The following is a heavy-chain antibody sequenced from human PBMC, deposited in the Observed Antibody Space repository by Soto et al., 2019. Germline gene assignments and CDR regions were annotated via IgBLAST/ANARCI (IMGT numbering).Heavy chain of an antibody. J-gene: IGHJ6*03. Sequence: GGSLRLSCAASGFTFSSYSMNWVRQAPGKGLEWVSSISSSSSYIYYADSVKGRFTISRDNAKNSLYLQMNSLRAEDTAVYYCARDLGGVIPYYMDVRGKGTTVTVSS. CDR2: ISSSSSYI. V-gene: IGHV3-21*01. CDR1: GFTFSSYS. CDR3: ARDLGGVIPYYMDV. D-gene: IGHD3-16*02.